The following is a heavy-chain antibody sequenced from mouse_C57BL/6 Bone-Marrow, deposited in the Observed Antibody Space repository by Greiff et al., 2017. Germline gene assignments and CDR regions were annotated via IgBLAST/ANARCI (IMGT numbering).Heavy chain of an antibody. CDR2: IHPSDSDT. CDR1: GYTFTSYW. Sequence: QVQLQQPGAELVKPGASVKVSFKASGYTFTSYWMHWVKQRPGPGLELIGRIHPSDSDTNYNQKFKGKATLTVDKSSSTAYMQLSSLTSEDSAVYYCAMGAQANAMDYWGQGTSVTVSS. D-gene: IGHD3-2*02. J-gene: IGHJ4*01. CDR3: AMGAQANAMDY. V-gene: IGHV1-74*01.